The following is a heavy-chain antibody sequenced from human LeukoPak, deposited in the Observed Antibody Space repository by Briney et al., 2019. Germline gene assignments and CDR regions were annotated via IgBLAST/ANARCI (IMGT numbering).Heavy chain of an antibody. Sequence: SQTLSLTCTVSGGSISSGDYYWSWIRQPPGKGLEWIGYIYYSGSTYYNPSLKSRVTISVDTSKNQFSLKLSSVTAADTAVYYCARDLLIGDGYNPWGQGTLVTVSS. CDR2: IYYSGST. J-gene: IGHJ4*02. CDR1: GGSISSGDYY. V-gene: IGHV4-30-4*01. D-gene: IGHD5-24*01. CDR3: ARDLLIGDGYNP.